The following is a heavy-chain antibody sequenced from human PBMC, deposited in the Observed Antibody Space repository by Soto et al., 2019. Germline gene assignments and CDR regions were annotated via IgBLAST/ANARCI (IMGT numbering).Heavy chain of an antibody. CDR1: GYIFTAYS. D-gene: IGHD2-15*01. Sequence: GASVKVSCKASGYIFTAYSMHWVRQAPGQGLEWMGVVNPSGGSTNYAQKFQGRITMTRDTSTSTVYMDLSSLTSEDTAVYYCAREENCSDGICYSEYFQRXGQGTTVTVP. V-gene: IGHV1-46*01. J-gene: IGHJ1*01. CDR3: AREENCSDGICYSEYFQR. CDR2: VNPSGGST.